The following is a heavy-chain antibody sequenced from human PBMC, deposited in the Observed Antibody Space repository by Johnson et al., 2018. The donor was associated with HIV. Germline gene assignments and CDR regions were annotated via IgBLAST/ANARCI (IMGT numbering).Heavy chain of an antibody. CDR2: VSGSGGST. V-gene: IGHV3-23*04. D-gene: IGHD6-19*01. Sequence: VQLVESGGGVVRPGGSLRLSCAASGLTFSSYAMSWVRQAPGKGLEWVSAVSGSGGSTNYADSVKGRFTISRDDSKNTLYLQMNSLIPEDTAVYYCARVRRSGWYDNDAFDIWGQGTLVTVSS. J-gene: IGHJ3*02. CDR1: GLTFSSYA. CDR3: ARVRRSGWYDNDAFDI.